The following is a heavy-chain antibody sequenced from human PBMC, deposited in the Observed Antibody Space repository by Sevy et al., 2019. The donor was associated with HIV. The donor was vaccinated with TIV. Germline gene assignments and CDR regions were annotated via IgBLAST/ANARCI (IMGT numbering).Heavy chain of an antibody. CDR2: ISYDGSNK. V-gene: IGHV3-30-3*01. CDR3: ARDRQGYYMDV. CDR1: GFTFSSYA. Sequence: GGSLRLSCAASGFTFSSYAMHWVRQAPGKGLGWVAVISYDGSNKYYADSVNGRLTISRDNSKNTLYLQMNSLRAEDTAVYYCARDRQGYYMDVWGKGTTVTVSS. J-gene: IGHJ6*03.